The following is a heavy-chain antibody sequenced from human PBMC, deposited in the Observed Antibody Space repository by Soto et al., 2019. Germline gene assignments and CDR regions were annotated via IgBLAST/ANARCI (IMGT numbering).Heavy chain of an antibody. CDR3: ASGYCSGGSCYSAYYYGMDV. V-gene: IGHV1-69*12. CDR2: IIPIFGTA. CDR1: GGTFSSYA. J-gene: IGHJ6*02. Sequence: QVQLVQSGAEVKKPGSSVKVSCKASGGTFSSYAISWVRQAPGQGLEWMGGIIPIFGTANYAQKFQGRVTITADESTSTAYMELSSLRSEDTALYYCASGYCSGGSCYSAYYYGMDVWGQGTTVTVSS. D-gene: IGHD2-15*01.